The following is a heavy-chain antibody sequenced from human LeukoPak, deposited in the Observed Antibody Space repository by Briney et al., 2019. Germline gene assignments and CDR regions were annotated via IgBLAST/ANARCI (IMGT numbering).Heavy chain of an antibody. CDR1: GYTFTNYA. CDR2: ISAYNGNT. J-gene: IGHJ4*02. D-gene: IGHD3-9*01. CDR3: ARVPLLRYFDWLLSRPFDF. Sequence: ASVKVSCKASGYTFTNYAISWVRQAPGQGLEWMGWISAYNGNTNYAQKLQGRVTMTTDTSTSTAYMELRSLRSDDTAVYYCARVPLLRYFDWLLSRPFDFWGQGTLVTVSS. V-gene: IGHV1-18*01.